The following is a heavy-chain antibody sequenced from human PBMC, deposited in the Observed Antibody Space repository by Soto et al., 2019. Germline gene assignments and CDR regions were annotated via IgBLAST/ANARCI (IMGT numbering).Heavy chain of an antibody. J-gene: IGHJ5*02. Sequence: SEALSLTCAVHGGSFSGYYWDWIRQPPGKGLEWIGEVYHGGTSNYNPSLKSRATISVGTSKNQFSLKLTSVTAADTAVYYCARSVFPWGQGTLVT. V-gene: IGHV4-34*01. CDR2: VYHGGTS. CDR1: GGSFSGYY. CDR3: ARSVFP.